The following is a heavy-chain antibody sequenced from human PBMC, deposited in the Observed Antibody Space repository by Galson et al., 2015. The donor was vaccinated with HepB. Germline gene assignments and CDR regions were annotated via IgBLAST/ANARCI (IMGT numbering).Heavy chain of an antibody. CDR2: TYYRSKWYN. CDR3: AAEVPVIQAAAGTN. Sequence: CVISGDSVSSNSAAWNWIRQSPSRGLEWLGRTYYRSKWYNDYAVSVKSRITINPDTSKNQFSLQLNSVTAADTAVYYCAAEVPVIQAAAGTNWGQGTLVTVSS. V-gene: IGHV6-1*01. J-gene: IGHJ4*02. D-gene: IGHD6-13*01. CDR1: GDSVSSNSAA.